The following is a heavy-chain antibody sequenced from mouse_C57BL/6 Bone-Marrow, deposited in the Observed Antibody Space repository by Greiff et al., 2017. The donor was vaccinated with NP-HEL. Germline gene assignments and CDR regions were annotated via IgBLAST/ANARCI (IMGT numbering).Heavy chain of an antibody. CDR2: INPSSGYT. D-gene: IGHD1-1*01. CDR3: ATNYYGSSSWFAY. CDR1: GYTFTSYT. V-gene: IGHV1-4*01. Sequence: VQLQQSGAELARPGASVKMSCKASGYTFTSYTMHWVKQRPGQGLEWIGYINPSSGYTKYNQKFKDKATLTADKSSSTAYMQLSSLTSEDSAVYYCATNYYGSSSWFAYWGQGTLVTVSA. J-gene: IGHJ3*01.